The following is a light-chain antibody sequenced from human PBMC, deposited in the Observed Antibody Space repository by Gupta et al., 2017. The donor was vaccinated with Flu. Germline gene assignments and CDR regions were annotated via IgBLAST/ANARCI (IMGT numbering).Light chain of an antibody. CDR3: QQVNSYPWT. Sequence: PSFLSASVGDRVTITCRASQGISTYLAWYQQKPGEAPKLLIYVTSSVQSGVPSRFSGSGSGTEFTLTISSLQAEDFATYYCQQVNSYPWTFGQGTKVEIK. CDR2: VTS. V-gene: IGKV1-9*01. CDR1: QGISTY. J-gene: IGKJ1*01.